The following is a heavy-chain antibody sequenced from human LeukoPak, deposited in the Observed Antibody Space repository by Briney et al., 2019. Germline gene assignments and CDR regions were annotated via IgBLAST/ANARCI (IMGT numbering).Heavy chain of an antibody. V-gene: IGHV1-18*01. Sequence: ASVKVSCKTSGYSFTQSGITWVRQAPGQGLEWMGWISAYNGNTNLAQKFQGRVTMTIDTATSTVYMEVRSLRSEDTAVYYCAAGVGKTGTTDIWGQGTMVTVSS. J-gene: IGHJ3*02. CDR3: AAGVGKTGTTDI. CDR2: ISAYNGNT. D-gene: IGHD1-7*01. CDR1: GYSFTQSG.